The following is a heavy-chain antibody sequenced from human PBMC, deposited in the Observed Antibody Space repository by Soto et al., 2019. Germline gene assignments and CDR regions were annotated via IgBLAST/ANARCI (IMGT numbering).Heavy chain of an antibody. J-gene: IGHJ4*02. CDR3: ARDEQWRFDY. CDR2: VGRSSNTA. D-gene: IGHD2-8*01. Sequence: PGGSLRLSCAASGFIFSNYAMNWVRQAPGKGLEWLSWVGRSSNTAYADSVKGRFTISRDNAKNSVYLQMNSLRDEDTAVYYCARDEQWRFDYWGQAVLVTVYS. CDR1: GFIFSNYA. V-gene: IGHV3-48*02.